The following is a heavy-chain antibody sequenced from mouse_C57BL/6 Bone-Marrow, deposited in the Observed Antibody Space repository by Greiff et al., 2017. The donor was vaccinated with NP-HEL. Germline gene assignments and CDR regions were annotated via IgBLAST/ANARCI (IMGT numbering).Heavy chain of an antibody. Sequence: QVQLKESGPELVKPGASVKISCKASGYAFSSSWMNWVKQRPGKGLEWIGRIYPGDGDTKYNGKFKGKATLTADKSSSTAYMQLSSLTSEDSAVYFCARWSYDYDWGPMDYWGQGTSVTVSS. CDR1: GYAFSSSW. J-gene: IGHJ4*01. D-gene: IGHD2-4*01. CDR3: ARWSYDYDWGPMDY. CDR2: IYPGDGDT. V-gene: IGHV1-82*01.